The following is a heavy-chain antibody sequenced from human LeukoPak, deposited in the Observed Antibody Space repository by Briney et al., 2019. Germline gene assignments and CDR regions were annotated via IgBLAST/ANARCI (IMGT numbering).Heavy chain of an antibody. J-gene: IGHJ4*02. CDR2: IREDGSEA. Sequence: GGSLRLSCEASGFIFSNFWMSWVRQAPGKGLEWVANIREDGSEAYYVDFVKGRFTISRDNDKNSLHLQMNSLRVEDTAVYYCARVLYFRENSYAGPFDQWGQGTLVTVSS. CDR3: ARVLYFRENSYAGPFDQ. CDR1: GFIFSNFW. V-gene: IGHV3-7*01. D-gene: IGHD5-18*01.